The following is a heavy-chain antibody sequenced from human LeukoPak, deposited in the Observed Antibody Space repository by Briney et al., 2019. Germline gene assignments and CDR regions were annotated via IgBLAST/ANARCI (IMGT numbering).Heavy chain of an antibody. D-gene: IGHD2-21*02. CDR2: INAGNGNT. CDR1: GYTFTSYA. J-gene: IGHJ4*02. CDR3: ARGSTSDWPLEY. V-gene: IGHV1-3*01. Sequence: ASVKVSCKASGYTFTSYAMHWVRQAPGQRLEWMGWINAGNGNTKYSQKFQGRVTITRDTSASTAYMELSTLRFEDTAVYYCARGSTSDWPLEYWGRGILVTVSS.